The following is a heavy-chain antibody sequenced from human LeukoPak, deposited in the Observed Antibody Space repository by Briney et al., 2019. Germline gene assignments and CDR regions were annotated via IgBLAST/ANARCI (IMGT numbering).Heavy chain of an antibody. D-gene: IGHD5-12*01. CDR1: GDSISSGAYY. J-gene: IGHJ5*02. CDR3: ARDRVGLVAPGVMDS. CDR2: ISHIGTT. V-gene: IGHV4-31*03. Sequence: SETLSLTCTVSGDSISSGAYYWTWVRQYPGTGLEWIGYISHIGTTYNNPSLKSRVSISVDTSRNQLSLRLTSVTAADTAVYYCARDRVGLVAPGVMDSWGQGSPVIVPS.